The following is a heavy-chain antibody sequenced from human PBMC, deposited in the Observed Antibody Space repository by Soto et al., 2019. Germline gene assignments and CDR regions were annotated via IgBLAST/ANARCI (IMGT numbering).Heavy chain of an antibody. CDR3: AKDRAASVRGVIIWYGMDV. J-gene: IGHJ6*02. D-gene: IGHD3-10*01. V-gene: IGHV3-30*18. CDR2: ISYDGSNK. Sequence: GGSLRLSCAASGFTFSSYGMHWVRQAPGKGLEWVAVISYDGSNKYYADSVKGRFTISRDNSKNTLYLQMNSLRAEDTAVYYCAKDRAASVRGVIIWYGMDVWGQGPTVTVSS. CDR1: GFTFSSYG.